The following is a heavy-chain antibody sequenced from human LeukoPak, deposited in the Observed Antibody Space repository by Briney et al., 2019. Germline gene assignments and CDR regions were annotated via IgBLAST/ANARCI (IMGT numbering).Heavy chain of an antibody. J-gene: IGHJ6*03. D-gene: IGHD2-2*02. CDR1: KNMFTGYF. Sequence: ASVKVSCKTSKNMFTGYFMHWVRQAPGQGLEWIGWINPNSGGTLFARRFQGRVTMTRDTSIGATYMELSRLTSDDTALYYCAAQCNDDFCYKRDYMDVWGKGTMVIVPS. CDR2: INPNSGGT. V-gene: IGHV1-2*02. CDR3: AAQCNDDFCYKRDYMDV.